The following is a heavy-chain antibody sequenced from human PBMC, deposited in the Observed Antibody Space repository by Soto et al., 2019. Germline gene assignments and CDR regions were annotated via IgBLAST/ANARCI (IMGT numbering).Heavy chain of an antibody. V-gene: IGHV1-18*01. CDR3: ARVLRGVVNWFDP. CDR2: ISAYNGNT. CDR1: GGTFSSYA. J-gene: IGHJ5*02. Sequence: ASVKVSCKASGGTFSSYAISWVRQAPGQGLEWMGWISAYNGNTNYAQKLQGRVTMTTDTSTCTAYMELRSLRSDDTAVYYCARVLRGVVNWFDPWGQGTLVTVSS. D-gene: IGHD3-10*01.